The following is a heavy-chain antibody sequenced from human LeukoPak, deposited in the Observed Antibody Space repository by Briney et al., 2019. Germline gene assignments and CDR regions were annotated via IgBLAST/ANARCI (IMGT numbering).Heavy chain of an antibody. D-gene: IGHD1-1*01. CDR2: ISSSGGGTGT. CDR3: ANHRPGPKSFDN. CDR1: GFTFSSYA. V-gene: IGHV3-23*01. J-gene: IGHJ4*02. Sequence: PGGSLRLSCAASGFTFSSYAMSWARQAPGKGLEWVSAISSSGGGTGTYYVESVKGGFPISSDNSKNTLHLQMNTLRDEDTAVYYCANHRPGPKSFDNWSQGTLVTVSS.